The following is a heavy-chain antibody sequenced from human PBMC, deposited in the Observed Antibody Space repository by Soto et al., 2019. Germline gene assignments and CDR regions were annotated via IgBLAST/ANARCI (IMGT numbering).Heavy chain of an antibody. Sequence: GASVKVSCKASGYRFTTYQMRWVRQAPGQGLEWVGTINPSGGSTSYAQRFQGRVTMTRDTSTSTVYMQLSSLRSEDTALYYCARGDSNGWYFDYWGQGTLVTVSS. CDR2: INPSGGST. V-gene: IGHV1-46*01. J-gene: IGHJ4*02. CDR3: ARGDSNGWYFDY. CDR1: GYRFTTYQ. D-gene: IGHD6-19*01.